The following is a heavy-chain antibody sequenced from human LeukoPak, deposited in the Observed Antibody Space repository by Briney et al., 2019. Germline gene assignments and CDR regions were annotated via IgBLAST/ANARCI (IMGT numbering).Heavy chain of an antibody. CDR1: GFTVSSNY. Sequence: PGGSLRLSCAASGFTVSSNYMSWVRQAPGKGLEWVSVIYSGGSTYYADSVKGRFTISRDNSKNTLYLQMNSLRAEDTAVYYCARAHLYGGNRRDAFDIWGQGTIVTVSS. J-gene: IGHJ3*02. CDR2: IYSGGST. V-gene: IGHV3-66*01. D-gene: IGHD4-23*01. CDR3: ARAHLYGGNRRDAFDI.